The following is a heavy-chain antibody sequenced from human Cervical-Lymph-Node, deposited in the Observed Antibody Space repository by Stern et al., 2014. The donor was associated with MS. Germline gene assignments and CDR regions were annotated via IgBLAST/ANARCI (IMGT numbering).Heavy chain of an antibody. J-gene: IGHJ5*02. D-gene: IGHD6-13*01. V-gene: IGHV4-39*01. Sequence: VQLEESGPGLVKPSETLSLTCAVSGGSVSDSRYYWGWIRQPPGKGLEWIGSVSYTGTTYNNPSLKSRVTISVDTTKNPFSLQLTSVTAADTALYYCSRHLPYSSSWYNWFDPWGQGTLVTVSS. CDR2: VSYTGTT. CDR3: SRHLPYSSSWYNWFDP. CDR1: GGSVSDSRYY.